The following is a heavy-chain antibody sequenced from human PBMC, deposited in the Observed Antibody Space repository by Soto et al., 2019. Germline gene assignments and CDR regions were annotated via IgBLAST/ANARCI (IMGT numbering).Heavy chain of an antibody. J-gene: IGHJ6*02. Sequence: QVQLVESGGGLVKPGGSLRLSCAASNFIFSDYYLSWIRQAPGKGLEWVSYISNSGTTVYYADSVKGRFTISRDNAKKSLYLQMNSLRAEDTAVYYCARDTLPTDFGLGWDVWGQRTTVTVSS. CDR1: NFIFSDYY. V-gene: IGHV3-11*01. CDR3: ARDTLPTDFGLGWDV. CDR2: ISNSGTTV. D-gene: IGHD4-17*01.